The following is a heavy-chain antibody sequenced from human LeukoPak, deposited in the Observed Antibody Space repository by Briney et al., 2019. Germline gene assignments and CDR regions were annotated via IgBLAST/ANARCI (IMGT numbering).Heavy chain of an antibody. CDR2: IIPILGIA. V-gene: IGHV1-69*04. J-gene: IGHJ5*02. CDR1: GGTFSSYA. CDR3: AREGDWFDP. Sequence: GSSVKVSCKASGGTFSSYAISWVRQAPGQGLEWMGRIIPILGIANYAQKLQGRVTITADKSTSTAYMELSSLRSEDTAVYYCAREGDWFDPWGQGTLVTVSS.